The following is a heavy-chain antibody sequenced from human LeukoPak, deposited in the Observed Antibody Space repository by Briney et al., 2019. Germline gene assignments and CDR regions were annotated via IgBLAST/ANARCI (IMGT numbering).Heavy chain of an antibody. Sequence: HSGGSLRLSCAASGFTVSSNYMSWVRQAPGKGLEWISYISTSTTTIYYANSVKGRFTISRDNAKKSLYLQMNSLRVEDTGVYYCASWGEGALDNWGQGTLVTVSS. V-gene: IGHV3-48*01. J-gene: IGHJ4*02. D-gene: IGHD1-26*01. CDR3: ASWGEGALDN. CDR2: ISTSTTTI. CDR1: GFTVSSNY.